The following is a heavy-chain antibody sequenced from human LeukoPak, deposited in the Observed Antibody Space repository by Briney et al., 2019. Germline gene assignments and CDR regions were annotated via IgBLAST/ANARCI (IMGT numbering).Heavy chain of an antibody. CDR2: ISGSGGST. J-gene: IGHJ4*02. Sequence: GGSLRLSCAASGFTFSSYAMSWVRQAPGKGLEWVSAISGSGGSTYYADSVKGRFTISRDNSKNTLYLQMNSLRAEDTAVYYCARDRGSRGYSYGDWGQGTLVTVSS. CDR3: ARDRGSRGYSYGD. V-gene: IGHV3-23*01. CDR1: GFTFSSYA. D-gene: IGHD5-18*01.